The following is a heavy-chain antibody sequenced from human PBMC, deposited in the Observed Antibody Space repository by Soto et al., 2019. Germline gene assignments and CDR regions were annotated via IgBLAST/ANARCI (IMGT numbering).Heavy chain of an antibody. CDR1: GFTFSSYG. CDR3: AKVATMVRGVMAYYYYYYMDV. V-gene: IGHV3-30*18. CDR2: ISYDGSNK. D-gene: IGHD3-10*01. J-gene: IGHJ6*03. Sequence: GGSLRLSCAASGFTFSSYGMHWVRQAPGKGLEWVAVISYDGSNKYYADSVKGRFTISRDNSKNTLYLQMNSLRAEDTAVYYCAKVATMVRGVMAYYYYYYMDVWGKGTTVTVSS.